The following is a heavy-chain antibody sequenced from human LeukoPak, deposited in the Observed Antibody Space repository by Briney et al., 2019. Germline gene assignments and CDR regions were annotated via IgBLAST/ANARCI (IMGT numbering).Heavy chain of an antibody. J-gene: IGHJ6*03. CDR2: ISGSSSYI. Sequence: GGSLRLSCAASGFTFGSYSMNWVRQAPGKGLEWVSSISGSSSYIYYAHSGMGRFTISRDNARNSLYLQMSSLRADDTAVYYCARADSSRAARLARSSIFNYYYYMDVWGKGTTVTVSS. D-gene: IGHD6-6*01. CDR1: GFTFGSYS. CDR3: ARADSSRAARLARSSIFNYYYYMDV. V-gene: IGHV3-21*01.